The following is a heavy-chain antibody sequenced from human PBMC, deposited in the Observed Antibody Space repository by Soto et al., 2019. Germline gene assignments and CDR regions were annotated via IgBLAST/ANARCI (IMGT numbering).Heavy chain of an antibody. Sequence: GGSLRLSCAASGFTFSTSRMNWVRQAPGQGLEWVSSISDSSTYINYADSVKGRFTISRDNAENSLFLQMDSLRVEDTAVYYCARDRVSTIRPQHWRVRRGNDAFDIWGQGTMVTVSS. CDR1: GFTFSTSR. J-gene: IGHJ3*02. CDR3: ARDRVSTIRPQHWRVRRGNDAFDI. V-gene: IGHV3-21*01. D-gene: IGHD3-3*01. CDR2: ISDSSTYI.